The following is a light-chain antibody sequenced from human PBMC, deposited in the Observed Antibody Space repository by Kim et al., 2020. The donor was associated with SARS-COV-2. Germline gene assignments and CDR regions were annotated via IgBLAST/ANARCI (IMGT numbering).Light chain of an antibody. Sequence: EIVMTQSPATLSVSSGERATLSCRASQSVSSNLAWYQQKPGQAPRLLIYGASTRATGIPARFSGGGSGTEFTLTISSLQSEDFAVYYCQQYNNWRPYTFGQGTKLEI. V-gene: IGKV3-15*01. J-gene: IGKJ2*01. CDR3: QQYNNWRPYT. CDR1: QSVSSN. CDR2: GAS.